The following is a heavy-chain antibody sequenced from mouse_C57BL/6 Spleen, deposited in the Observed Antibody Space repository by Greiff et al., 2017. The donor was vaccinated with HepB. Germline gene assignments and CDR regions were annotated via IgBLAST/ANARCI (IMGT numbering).Heavy chain of an antibody. CDR2: ISYDGSN. CDR3: ARETFYYDTSYWYFDV. CDR1: GYSITSGYY. J-gene: IGHJ1*03. D-gene: IGHD2-4*01. V-gene: IGHV3-6*01. Sequence: EVKLQESGPGLVKPSQSLSLTCSVTGYSITSGYYWNWIRQFPGNKLEWMGYISYDGSNNYNPSLKNRISITRDTSKNQFFLKLNSVTTEDTATYYCARETFYYDTSYWYFDVWGTGTTVTVSS.